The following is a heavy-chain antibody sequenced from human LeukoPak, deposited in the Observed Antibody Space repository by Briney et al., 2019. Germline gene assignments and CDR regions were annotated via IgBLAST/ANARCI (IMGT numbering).Heavy chain of an antibody. CDR3: ARELYELDY. V-gene: IGHV3-48*04. Sequence: GGSLRLSCAASGFTFGSYAMSWVRQAPGKGLEWVSYISSSSSTIYYADSVKGRFTISRDNAKNSLYLQMNSLRAEDTAVYYCARELYELDYWGQGTLVTVSS. J-gene: IGHJ4*02. CDR1: GFTFGSYA. CDR2: ISSSSSTI. D-gene: IGHD2-8*01.